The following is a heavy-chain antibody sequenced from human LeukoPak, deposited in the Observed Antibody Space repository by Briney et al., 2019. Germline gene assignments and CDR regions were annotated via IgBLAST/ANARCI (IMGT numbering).Heavy chain of an antibody. V-gene: IGHV1-46*01. J-gene: IGHJ6*02. Sequence: ASVKVSCKASGYTFTRYYMHWVRQAPGQGLEWMGVINPSGGSTNYAQKFQGRVTMTRDTSTSTVYMELSSLRSEDTAIYYCVPRGAGDSSFGMDGWGQGTTVTVSS. D-gene: IGHD6-6*01. CDR3: VPRGAGDSSFGMDG. CDR1: GYTFTRYY. CDR2: INPSGGST.